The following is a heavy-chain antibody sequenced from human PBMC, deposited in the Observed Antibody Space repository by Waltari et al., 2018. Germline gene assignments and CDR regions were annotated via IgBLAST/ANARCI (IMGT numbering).Heavy chain of an antibody. CDR1: GFNFISYA. Sequence: EVPLLESGGGLAQPGGSLRLSCAASGFNFISYARSWVRQAPGKGGEWVSGISDSGVITKYADSVKGRFTVSRDNSKNTVFLQLNSLRAEDTAIYYCARHLYSIDYLELGNWGQGTLVTVSS. V-gene: IGHV3-23*01. CDR2: ISDSGVIT. J-gene: IGHJ4*02. CDR3: ARHLYSIDYLELGN. D-gene: IGHD3-22*01.